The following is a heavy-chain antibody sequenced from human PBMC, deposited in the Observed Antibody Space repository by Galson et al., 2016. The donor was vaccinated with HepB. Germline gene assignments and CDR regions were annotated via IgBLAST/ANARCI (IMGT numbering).Heavy chain of an antibody. V-gene: IGHV3-74*01. J-gene: IGHJ4*02. CDR2: INSDESNT. D-gene: IGHD2-21*01. CDR1: GFTFSSYW. CDR3: ARGGGYYYFDY. Sequence: SLRLSCAASGFTFSSYWMNWVRQAPGKGLEWVSRINSDESNTNYADSVRGRFTISRDNAKNTLYLQMNILRAEHTAVYYCARGGGYYYFDYWGQGNLVTVSS.